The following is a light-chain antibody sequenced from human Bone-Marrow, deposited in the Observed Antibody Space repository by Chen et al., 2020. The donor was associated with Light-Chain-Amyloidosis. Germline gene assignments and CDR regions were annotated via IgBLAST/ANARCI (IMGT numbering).Light chain of an antibody. Sequence: QSALTQPASVSASPGQSITIPCAGTSSDVGGDNHVSWYQQHPDKAPQLMIYEVTNRPSWVPDRFSGSKSDNTASLTISGLQTEDEADYFCSSYTSTNTLVFGSGTRVTVL. CDR3: SSYTSTNTLV. V-gene: IGLV2-14*01. J-gene: IGLJ1*01. CDR2: EVT. CDR1: SSDVGGDNH.